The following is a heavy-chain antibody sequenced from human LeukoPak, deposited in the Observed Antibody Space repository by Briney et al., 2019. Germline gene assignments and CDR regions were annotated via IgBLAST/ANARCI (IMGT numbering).Heavy chain of an antibody. J-gene: IGHJ4*02. D-gene: IGHD2-15*01. Sequence: GALRLSCAASGFTFSSSAMSWVRQAPGKGLEWVSAISNNGGYTYYADSVQGRFTISRDNSKSTLCLQMNSLRAEDTAVYYCAKQLGYCSDGSCYFPYWGQGTLVTVSS. V-gene: IGHV3-23*01. CDR1: GFTFSSSA. CDR2: ISNNGGYT. CDR3: AKQLGYCSDGSCYFPY.